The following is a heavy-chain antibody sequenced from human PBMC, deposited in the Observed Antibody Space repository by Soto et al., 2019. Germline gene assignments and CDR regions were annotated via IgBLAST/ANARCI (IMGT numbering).Heavy chain of an antibody. CDR1: GGSISSYY. J-gene: IGHJ1*01. D-gene: IGHD2-15*01. CDR2: IYYSGST. Sequence: SETLSLTCTVSGGSISSYYWSWIRQPPGKGLEWIGYIYYSGSTNYNPSLKSRVTISVDTSKNQFSLKLSSVTAADTAVYYCARLGYCSGGSCYPEYFQHWGQGTLVTVSS. CDR3: ARLGYCSGGSCYPEYFQH. V-gene: IGHV4-59*08.